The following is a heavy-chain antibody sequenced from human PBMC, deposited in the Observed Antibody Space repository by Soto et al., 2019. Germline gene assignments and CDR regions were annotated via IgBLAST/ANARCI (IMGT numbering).Heavy chain of an antibody. D-gene: IGHD1-26*01. J-gene: IGHJ4*02. CDR3: GRGRSGQIVVFY. V-gene: IGHV1-2*02. CDR1: GYTFTGHY. CDR2: IGPESGAT. Sequence: ASVKVSCKASGYTFTGHYIHWVRQAPEQGPEWMGEIGPESGATRYAQKFQGRVTMTRDTSITTVYMELKNLSPDDTAVYYCGRGRSGQIVVFYWGQGTLVTVSS.